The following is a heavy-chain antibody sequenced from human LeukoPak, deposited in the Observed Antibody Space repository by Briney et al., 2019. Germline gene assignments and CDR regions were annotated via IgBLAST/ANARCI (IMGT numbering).Heavy chain of an antibody. J-gene: IGHJ4*02. D-gene: IGHD3-10*01. V-gene: IGHV4-59*01. Sequence: PSETLSLTCTVSGGSISSYYWSWIRQPPGKGLEWIGYIYYSGSTNYNPSLKSRVTISVDTSKNQFSLKLSSVTAADTAVYYCARGSGIWFGEFEYDYWGQGTLVTVSS. CDR1: GGSISSYY. CDR3: ARGSGIWFGEFEYDY. CDR2: IYYSGST.